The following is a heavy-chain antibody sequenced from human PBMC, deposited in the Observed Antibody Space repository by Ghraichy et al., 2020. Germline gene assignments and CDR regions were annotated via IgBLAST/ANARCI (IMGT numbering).Heavy chain of an antibody. Sequence: GGSLRLSCAASGFTFSSYAMHWVRQAPGKGLEYVSAISSNGGSTYYANSVKGRFTISRDNSKNTLYLQMGSLRAEDMAVYYCARVVAVAGYYFDYWGQGTLVTVSS. V-gene: IGHV3-64*01. D-gene: IGHD6-19*01. J-gene: IGHJ4*02. CDR1: GFTFSSYA. CDR2: ISSNGGST. CDR3: ARVVAVAGYYFDY.